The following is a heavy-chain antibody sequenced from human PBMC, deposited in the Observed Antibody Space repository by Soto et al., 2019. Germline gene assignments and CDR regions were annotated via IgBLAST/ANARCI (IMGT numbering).Heavy chain of an antibody. CDR1: GYTFTNHG. J-gene: IGHJ4*02. CDR3: ARSIVVVTALDY. D-gene: IGHD2-21*02. V-gene: IGHV1-3*01. CDR2: INAGNGNT. Sequence: ASVKVSCKASGYTFTNHGLSWVRQAPGQRLEWMGWINAGNGNTKYSQKFQGRVTITRDTSASTAYMELSSLRSEDTAVYYCARSIVVVTALDYWGQGTLVTVSS.